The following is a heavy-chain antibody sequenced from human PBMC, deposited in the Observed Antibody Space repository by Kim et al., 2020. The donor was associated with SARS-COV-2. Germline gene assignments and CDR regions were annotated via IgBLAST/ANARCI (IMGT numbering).Heavy chain of an antibody. CDR3: TTDPKTYYGDYLFDY. D-gene: IGHD4-17*01. V-gene: IGHV3-15*01. J-gene: IGHJ4*02. Sequence: APLKGRFTISIDNSKNTMYLQMNSLKTEDTAVYYCTTDPKTYYGDYLFDYWGQGTLVTVSS.